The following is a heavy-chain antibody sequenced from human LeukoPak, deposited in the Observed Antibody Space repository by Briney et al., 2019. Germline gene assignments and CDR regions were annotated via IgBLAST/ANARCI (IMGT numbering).Heavy chain of an antibody. D-gene: IGHD3-10*02. CDR2: ISSSSSYI. V-gene: IGHV3-48*03. J-gene: IGHJ6*04. CDR3: AELGITMIGGV. Sequence: LTGGSLRLSCAASGFTFSSYEMNWVRQAPGKGLEWVSYISSSSSYIYYADSVKGRFTISRDNAKNSLYLQMNSLRAEDTAVYYCAELGITMIGGVWGKGTTVTISS. CDR1: GFTFSSYE.